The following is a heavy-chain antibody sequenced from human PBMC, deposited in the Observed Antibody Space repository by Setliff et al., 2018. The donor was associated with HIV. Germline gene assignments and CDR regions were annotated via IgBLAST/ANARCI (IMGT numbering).Heavy chain of an antibody. V-gene: IGHV4-34*01. CDR3: ARDAGPHYGSGPPLEY. CDR2: INHAGST. CDR1: GASFSGYF. D-gene: IGHD3-10*01. Sequence: SETLSLTCTLYGASFSGYFWSWIRQPPGKGLEWIGEINHAGSTNFNPSLKGRVTISVDMSKRQFSLHLTSVTAADTAVYYCARDAGPHYGSGPPLEYWGQGIQVTVSS. J-gene: IGHJ4*02.